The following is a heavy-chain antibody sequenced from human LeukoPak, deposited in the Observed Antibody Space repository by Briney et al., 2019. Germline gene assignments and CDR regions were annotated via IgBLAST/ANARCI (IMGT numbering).Heavy chain of an antibody. V-gene: IGHV3-23*01. CDR1: GFTFSSYA. D-gene: IGHD5-18*01. CDR3: AKGQLWLIFAFDY. J-gene: IGHJ4*02. Sequence: PGGSLRLSCAASGFTFSSYAMSWVRQAPGKGLEWVSSISSSGDSTYYADSVKGRFTISRDNSKNTLYLQMNSLRAEDTAVYYCAKGQLWLIFAFDYWGQGTLVTVSS. CDR2: ISSSGDST.